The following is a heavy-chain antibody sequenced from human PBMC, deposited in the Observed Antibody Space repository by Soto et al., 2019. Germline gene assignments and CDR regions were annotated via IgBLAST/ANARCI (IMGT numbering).Heavy chain of an antibody. CDR2: ISRDGAQI. CDR3: ASGNYDYGCGYQNWYLQL. Sequence: GGSLRLSCAGSGFSFRNYYMNWVRQAPGKGLEWVAAISRDGAQIYYTDSVRGRFTISRDNAQSSLSLQMNSLRVEDTAVYSCASGNYDYGCGYQNWYLQLWGRGTLVTVSS. D-gene: IGHD3-3*01. CDR1: GFSFRNYY. V-gene: IGHV3-21*01. J-gene: IGHJ2*01.